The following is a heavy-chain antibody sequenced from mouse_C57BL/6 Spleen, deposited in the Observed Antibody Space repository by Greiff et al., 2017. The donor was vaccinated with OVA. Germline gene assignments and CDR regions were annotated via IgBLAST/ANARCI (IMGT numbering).Heavy chain of an antibody. CDR2: INPNNGGT. D-gene: IGHD1-1*01. V-gene: IGHV1-18*01. J-gene: IGHJ4*01. Sequence: EVQLQQSGPELVKPGASVKIPCKASGYTFTDYNMDWVKQSHGKSLEWIGDINPNNGGTIYNQKFKGKATLTVDNSSSTAYMELRSLTSEDTAVYYCARGSRRAYAMDYWGQGTSVTVSS. CDR3: ARGSRRAYAMDY. CDR1: GYTFTDYN.